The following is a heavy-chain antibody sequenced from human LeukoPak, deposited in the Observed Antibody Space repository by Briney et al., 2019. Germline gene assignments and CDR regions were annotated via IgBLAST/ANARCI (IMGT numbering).Heavy chain of an antibody. V-gene: IGHV3-21*01. J-gene: IGHJ4*02. CDR3: ASLRVGYGGNS. CDR2: ISSSSSYI. D-gene: IGHD4-23*01. Sequence: PGGSLRLSCAASGFTFSSYSMSWVRQAPGKGLEWVSSISSSSSYIYYADSVKGRFTISRDNAKNSLYLQMNSLRAEDTAVYYCASLRVGYGGNSWGQGTLVTVSS. CDR1: GFTFSSYS.